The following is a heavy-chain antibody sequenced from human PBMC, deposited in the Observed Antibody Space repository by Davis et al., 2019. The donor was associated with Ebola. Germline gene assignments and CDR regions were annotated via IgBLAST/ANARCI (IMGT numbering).Heavy chain of an antibody. V-gene: IGHV4-59*01. D-gene: IGHD3-3*01. J-gene: IGHJ4*02. CDR1: GFTFDEYA. Sequence: ESLKISCAASGFTFDEYAMHWVRQAPGKGLEWIAYIHDSGNTKYNPSLRSRLIISVDRSKNQFSLKLNSVTAADTAMYYCASGVFGVTYYFDHWGQGALVTVSS. CDR3: ASGVFGVTYYFDH. CDR2: IHDSGNT.